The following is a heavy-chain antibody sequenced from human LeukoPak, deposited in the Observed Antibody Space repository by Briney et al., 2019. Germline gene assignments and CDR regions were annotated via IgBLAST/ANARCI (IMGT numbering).Heavy chain of an antibody. CDR3: ATNRTTGGHRFDY. J-gene: IGHJ4*02. V-gene: IGHV3-23*01. D-gene: IGHD1-1*01. CDR1: GFTFSSFA. Sequence: GSLRLSCTASGFTFSSFAMSWVRQAPGKGLDWVSAISGSGDSTSYEDSVRGRFIISRDNSKNTLYLQVDSLRAENTAVYYCATNRTTGGHRFDYWGQGTLVTVSS. CDR2: ISGSGDST.